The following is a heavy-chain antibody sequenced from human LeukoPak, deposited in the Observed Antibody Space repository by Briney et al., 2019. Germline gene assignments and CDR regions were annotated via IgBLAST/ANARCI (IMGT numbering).Heavy chain of an antibody. Sequence: GGSLRLSCAASGFSFREYTMTWVRQAPGKGLEWVSAISGSGGSTYYADSVKGRFAISRDNSKNTLYLQMNSLRAEDTAIYYCARDERLLSFLKWGQGTLVTVSS. CDR2: ISGSGGST. CDR1: GFSFREYT. CDR3: ARDERLLSFLK. V-gene: IGHV3-23*01. J-gene: IGHJ4*02. D-gene: IGHD3-3*01.